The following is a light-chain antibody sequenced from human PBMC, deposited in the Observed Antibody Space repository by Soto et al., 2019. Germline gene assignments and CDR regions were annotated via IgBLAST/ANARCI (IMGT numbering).Light chain of an antibody. CDR2: RAS. CDR1: QSVGNN. V-gene: IGKV3-20*01. Sequence: VMTQSPATLNVSPGERATLSCRASQSVGNNLAWYQQKPGHAPRVLIYRASTRATGVPDRFSGSGSGTYFTLTISRMEPEDFAVVYCQQYGSSITFGQGTRLEIK. J-gene: IGKJ5*01. CDR3: QQYGSSIT.